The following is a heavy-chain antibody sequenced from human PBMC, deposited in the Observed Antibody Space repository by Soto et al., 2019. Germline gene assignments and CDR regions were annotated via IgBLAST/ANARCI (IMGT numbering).Heavy chain of an antibody. V-gene: IGHV3-23*01. CDR2: ISGSGGST. CDR3: AKGTSRGGQYQLLYLSRAERTYYFDY. J-gene: IGHJ4*02. Sequence: GGSLRLSCAASGFTFSSYAMSWVRQAPGKGLEWVSAISGSGGSTYYADSVKGRFTISRDNSKNTLYLQMNSLRAEDTAVYYCAKGTSRGGQYQLLYLSRAERTYYFDYWGQGTLVTVSS. CDR1: GFTFSSYA. D-gene: IGHD2-2*02.